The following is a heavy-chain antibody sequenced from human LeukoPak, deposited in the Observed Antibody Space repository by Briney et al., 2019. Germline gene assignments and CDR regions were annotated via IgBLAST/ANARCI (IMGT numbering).Heavy chain of an antibody. V-gene: IGHV3-48*01. D-gene: IGHD4-17*01. CDR1: GFTFSSYS. CDR3: ARGHYGDYVPFDY. J-gene: IGHJ4*02. Sequence: GGSLRLSCAASGFTFSSYSMNWVRQAPGKGLEWASYISSSSTIYFADSVKGRFTISRDTAKNSLYLQMNSLRAEDTAVYYCARGHYGDYVPFDYWGQGTLVTVSS. CDR2: ISSSSTI.